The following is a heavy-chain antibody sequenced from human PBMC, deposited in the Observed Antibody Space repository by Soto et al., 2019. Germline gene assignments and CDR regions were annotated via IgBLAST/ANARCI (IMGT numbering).Heavy chain of an antibody. D-gene: IGHD3-22*01. CDR2: ISYDGSDK. V-gene: IGHV3-30*18. Sequence: GGSLRLSCAASGFTFSNYGMHWVRQAPGKGLEWVAVISYDGSDKYYADSVKGRFTISRDNSKNTVFLQMNSLRGEDTAVYYCAKNSESSAYSSFDYWGQGT. J-gene: IGHJ4*02. CDR1: GFTFSNYG. CDR3: AKNSESSAYSSFDY.